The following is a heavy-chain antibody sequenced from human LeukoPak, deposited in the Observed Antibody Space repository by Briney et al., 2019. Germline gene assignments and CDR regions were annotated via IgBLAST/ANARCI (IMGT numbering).Heavy chain of an antibody. CDR1: GFTFSSYA. V-gene: IGHV4-59*08. CDR3: ARHHYSYGTDH. J-gene: IGHJ4*02. D-gene: IGHD5-18*01. Sequence: PGGSLRLSCAASGFTFSSYAMSWIRQPPGKGLEWIGYIYYSGSTNYNPSLKSRVTISVDTSKNQFSLKLSSVTAADTAVYYCARHHYSYGTDHWGQGTLVTVSS. CDR2: IYYSGST.